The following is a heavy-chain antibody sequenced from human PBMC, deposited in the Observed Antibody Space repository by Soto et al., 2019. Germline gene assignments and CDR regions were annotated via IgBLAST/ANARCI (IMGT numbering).Heavy chain of an antibody. CDR2: IIPIFGTA. CDR3: ARANGGSGRDYYYGMDV. J-gene: IGHJ6*02. D-gene: IGHD3-10*01. V-gene: IGHV1-69*01. Sequence: QVQLVQSGAEVKKPGSSVKVSCKASGGTFSSCAISWVRQAPGQGLEWMGGIIPIFGTANYAQKFQGRVTITADESTSTAYMELSSLRSEDTAVYYCARANGGSGRDYYYGMDVWGQGTTVTVSS. CDR1: GGTFSSCA.